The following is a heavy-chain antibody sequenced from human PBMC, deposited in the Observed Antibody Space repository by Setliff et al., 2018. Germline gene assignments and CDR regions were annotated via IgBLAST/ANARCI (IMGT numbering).Heavy chain of an antibody. J-gene: IGHJ4*02. D-gene: IGHD2-21*02. CDR3: ARVRPCGGDCSTGVGGPYYFDH. Sequence: ASVKVSCKTSGFRFTNFGFSWVRQAPGQGLGWLGSISPYSGNTNYPQWLQDRVTMTIDTSATTVYMELKSLRSDDTAVYYCARVRPCGGDCSTGVGGPYYFDHWGQGTLVTVSS. CDR1: GFRFTNFG. V-gene: IGHV1-18*01. CDR2: ISPYSGNT.